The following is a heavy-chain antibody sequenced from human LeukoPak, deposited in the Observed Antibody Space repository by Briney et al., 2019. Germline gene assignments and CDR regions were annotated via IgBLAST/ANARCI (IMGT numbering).Heavy chain of an antibody. V-gene: IGHV3-7*01. D-gene: IGHD3-10*01. CDR1: GFTFSSYW. CDR2: IKQDGSEK. J-gene: IGHJ4*02. Sequence: GGSLRLSCAASGFTFSSYWMSWVRQAPGKGLEWVGSIKQDGSEKYYVDSVKGRFTISRDNAKNSLYLQMNSPRAEDTAVYYCARDPQYYYGSGSYYNVGLGYWGQGTLVTVSS. CDR3: ARDPQYYYGSGSYYNVGLGY.